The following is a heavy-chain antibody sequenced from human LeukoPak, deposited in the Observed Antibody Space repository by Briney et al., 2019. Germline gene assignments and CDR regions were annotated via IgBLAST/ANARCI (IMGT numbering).Heavy chain of an antibody. Sequence: GRSLRLSCAASGFTFSSCAMHWVRQASGKGLEWVAVISYDGSNKYYADSVKGRFTISRDNSKNTLYLQMNSLRAEDTAVYYCARDLSSSWYPPYYYYGMDVWGQGTTVTVSS. CDR1: GFTFSSCA. V-gene: IGHV3-30*04. D-gene: IGHD6-13*01. CDR2: ISYDGSNK. J-gene: IGHJ6*02. CDR3: ARDLSSSWYPPYYYYGMDV.